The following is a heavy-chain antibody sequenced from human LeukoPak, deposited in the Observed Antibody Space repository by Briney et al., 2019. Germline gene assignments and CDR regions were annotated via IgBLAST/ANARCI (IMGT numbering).Heavy chain of an antibody. CDR1: GFTFSSYA. V-gene: IGHV3-23*01. Sequence: GGSLRLSCAASGFTFSSYAMSWVRQAPGKGLEWVSAISGSGGSTYYADSVKGRFTISRGNSKNTLYLQMNSLRAEDTAVYYCAKEPPYYYDSSGYSPFGYWGQGTLVTVSS. J-gene: IGHJ4*02. CDR3: AKEPPYYYDSSGYSPFGY. D-gene: IGHD3-22*01. CDR2: ISGSGGST.